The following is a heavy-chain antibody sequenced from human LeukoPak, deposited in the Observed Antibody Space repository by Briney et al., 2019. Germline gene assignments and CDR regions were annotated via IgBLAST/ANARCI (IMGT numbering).Heavy chain of an antibody. CDR2: IRSKAYGGAT. V-gene: IGHV3-49*04. CDR1: GFTFGEYA. J-gene: IGHJ4*02. CDR3: TREGGSAIVFPFVVREYD. D-gene: IGHD3-16*01. Sequence: GGSLRLSCTASGFTFGEYAVSWVRQAPGKGLEWVGFIRSKAYGGATEYAASVGGRFTISRDDSKSIAYLQMNSLKTEDTAVYYCTREGGSAIVFPFVVREYDSGRGTLVTVSS.